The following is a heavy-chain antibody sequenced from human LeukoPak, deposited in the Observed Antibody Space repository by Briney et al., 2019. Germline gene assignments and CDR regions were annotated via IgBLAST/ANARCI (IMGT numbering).Heavy chain of an antibody. Sequence: GGSLRLSCAASGFTVSSNYMSRVRQAPGKGLEWVSVIYSGGSTYYADSVKGRFTISRDNSKNTLYLQMNSLRAEDTAVYYCARVSSVSTVATLWGQGTLVTVSS. D-gene: IGHD4-11*01. J-gene: IGHJ4*02. CDR3: ARVSSVSTVATL. V-gene: IGHV3-53*01. CDR2: IYSGGST. CDR1: GFTVSSNY.